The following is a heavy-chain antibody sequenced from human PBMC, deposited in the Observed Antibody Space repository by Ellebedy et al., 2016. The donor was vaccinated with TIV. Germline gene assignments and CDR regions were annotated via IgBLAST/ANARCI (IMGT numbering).Heavy chain of an antibody. CDR2: KSYTGST. CDR3: ATYHCGYQDHWFDP. D-gene: IGHD5-18*01. Sequence: PSETLSLTCTVSGDSLSRSSYYWVWIRQPPGKGLEWIVSKSYTGSTYYNPALNSRVPIPVDTSKNQFSLKLKSVTAADSAVYYCATYHCGYQDHWFDPWGQGTLVTVSS. J-gene: IGHJ5*02. CDR1: GDSLSRSSYY. V-gene: IGHV4-39*01.